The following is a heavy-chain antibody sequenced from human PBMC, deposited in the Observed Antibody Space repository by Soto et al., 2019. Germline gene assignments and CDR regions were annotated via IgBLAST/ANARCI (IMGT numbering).Heavy chain of an antibody. CDR2: MNPNSGNT. CDR3: ARTAAIMYYYYYMDV. Sequence: QVQLVQSGAEVKKPGASVKVSCKASGYTFTSYDINWVRQATGQRLEWMGWMNPNSGNTGYAQKFQGRVTMTRNTSISTAYMELSSLRSVDTAVYYCARTAAIMYYYYYMDVWGKGTTVTVSS. D-gene: IGHD2-2*02. J-gene: IGHJ6*03. CDR1: GYTFTSYD. V-gene: IGHV1-8*01.